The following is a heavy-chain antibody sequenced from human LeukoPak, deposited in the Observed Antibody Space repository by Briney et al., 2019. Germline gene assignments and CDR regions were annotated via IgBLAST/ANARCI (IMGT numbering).Heavy chain of an antibody. D-gene: IGHD3-10*01. CDR1: GYTFTGYY. CDR3: ARGPTYYYGSGSHSDYFDY. J-gene: IGHJ4*02. Sequence: ASVKVSCKASGYTFTGYYMHWVRQAPGQGLEWMGWINPNSGGTNYAQKFQGRVTMTRDTSISTAYMELSRLRSDDTAVYYCARGPTYYYGSGSHSDYFDYWGQGTLVTVSS. V-gene: IGHV1-2*02. CDR2: INPNSGGT.